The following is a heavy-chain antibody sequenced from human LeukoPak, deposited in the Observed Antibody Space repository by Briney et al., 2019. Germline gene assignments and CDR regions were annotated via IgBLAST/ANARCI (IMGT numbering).Heavy chain of an antibody. CDR2: IIPILGIA. J-gene: IGHJ1*01. V-gene: IGHV1-69*04. Sequence: ASVKVSCKASGGTFSSYAISWVRQAPGQGLEWMGRIIPILGIANYAQKFQGRVTMTEDTSTDTAYMELSSLRSEDTAVYYCATVLYGDYVVYFQHWGQGTLVTVSS. CDR1: GGTFSSYA. D-gene: IGHD4-17*01. CDR3: ATVLYGDYVVYFQH.